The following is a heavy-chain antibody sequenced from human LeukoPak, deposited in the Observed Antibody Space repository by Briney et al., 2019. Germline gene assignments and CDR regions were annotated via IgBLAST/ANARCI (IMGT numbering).Heavy chain of an antibody. CDR3: ARGRSGSDY. CDR2: IYHSGST. CDR1: GY. Sequence: SETLSLTCAVSGYWGWIRQPPGEGLEWIGSIYHSGSTYYNPSLKSRVTISVDTSKNQFSLKLSSVTAADTAVYYCARGRSGSDYWGQGTLVTVSS. J-gene: IGHJ4*02. D-gene: IGHD3-22*01. V-gene: IGHV4-38-2*01.